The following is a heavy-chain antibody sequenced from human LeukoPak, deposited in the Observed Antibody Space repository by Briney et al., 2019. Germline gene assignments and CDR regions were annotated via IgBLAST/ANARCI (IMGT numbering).Heavy chain of an antibody. D-gene: IGHD6-13*01. J-gene: IGHJ4*02. CDR1: GFTFSSYW. V-gene: IGHV3-7*01. CDR2: IKQDGSEK. Sequence: GGSLRLSCAASGFTFSSYWMNWVRQAPGQGLEWVANIKQDGSEKYYVDSVKGRFTISRDNAKNSLYLQMNSLRAEDTAVYYCARDVRWQQLDYWGQGTLVTVSS. CDR3: ARDVRWQQLDY.